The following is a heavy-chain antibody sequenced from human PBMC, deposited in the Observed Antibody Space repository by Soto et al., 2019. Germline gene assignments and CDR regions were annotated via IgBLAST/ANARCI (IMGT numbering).Heavy chain of an antibody. Sequence: PGESLKISCKGSGYSFTSYWIGWVRQMPGKGLEWMGIIYPGDSDTRYSPSFQGQVTISADKSISTAYLQWSSLKASDTAMYYCARHAGYYDFWSGYTPGAFDIWGQGTMVTV. J-gene: IGHJ3*02. D-gene: IGHD3-3*01. CDR2: IYPGDSDT. V-gene: IGHV5-51*01. CDR3: ARHAGYYDFWSGYTPGAFDI. CDR1: GYSFTSYW.